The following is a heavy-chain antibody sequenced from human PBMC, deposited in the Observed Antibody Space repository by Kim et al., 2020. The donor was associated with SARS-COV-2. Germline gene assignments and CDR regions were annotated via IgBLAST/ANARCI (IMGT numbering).Heavy chain of an antibody. J-gene: IGHJ5*02. Sequence: ASVKVSCKASGYTFTSYAMHWVRQAPGQRLEWMGWINAGNGNTKYSQKFQGRVTITRDTSASTAYMELSSLRSEDTAVYYCARERDYGGWYNWFDPWGQGTLVTVSS. V-gene: IGHV1-3*01. CDR1: GYTFTSYA. CDR2: INAGNGNT. CDR3: ARERDYGGWYNWFDP. D-gene: IGHD4-17*01.